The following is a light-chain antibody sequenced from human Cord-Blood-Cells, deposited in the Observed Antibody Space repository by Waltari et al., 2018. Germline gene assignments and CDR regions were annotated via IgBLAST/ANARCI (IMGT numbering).Light chain of an antibody. CDR2: GNS. J-gene: IGLJ3*02. V-gene: IGLV1-40*01. CDR1: SSNIGAGYD. Sequence: QSVLTQPPSVSGAPGQRVTISCTGSSSNIGAGYDVHWYQQLPGTAPNLLIYGNSNRPSGVPDRCSGSKSGPSASLAITGLQAEDEADYYCQSYDSSLSGWVFGGGTKLTVL. CDR3: QSYDSSLSGWV.